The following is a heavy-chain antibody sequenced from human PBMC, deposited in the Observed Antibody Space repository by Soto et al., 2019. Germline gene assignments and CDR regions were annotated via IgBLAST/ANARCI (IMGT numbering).Heavy chain of an antibody. CDR1: GGTFSSYT. V-gene: IGHV1-69*02. CDR2: NIPILGIA. D-gene: IGHD6-25*01. Sequence: QVQLVQSGAEVKKPGSSVKVSCKASGGTFSSYTISWVRQAPGQGLEWMGRNIPILGIANYAQKFQGRVTITADKSTSTAYMELSSLRSEDTAVYYCASSRHIWGAAPRWGQGTLVTVSS. J-gene: IGHJ4*02. CDR3: ASSRHIWGAAPR.